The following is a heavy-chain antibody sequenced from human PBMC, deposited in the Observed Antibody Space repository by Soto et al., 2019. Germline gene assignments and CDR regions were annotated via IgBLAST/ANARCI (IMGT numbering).Heavy chain of an antibody. D-gene: IGHD6-19*01. CDR1: GGTFSSYA. J-gene: IGHJ4*02. Sequence: SVKVSCKASGGTFSSYAISWVRQAPGQGLEWMGGIIPIFGTANYAQKFQGRVTITADESTSTAYMELSSLRSEDTAVYYCARMNIAVATFDYWGQGTLVTVSS. CDR2: IIPIFGTA. V-gene: IGHV1-69*13. CDR3: ARMNIAVATFDY.